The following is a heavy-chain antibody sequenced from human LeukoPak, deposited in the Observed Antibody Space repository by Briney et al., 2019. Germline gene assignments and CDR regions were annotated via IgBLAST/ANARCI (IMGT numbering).Heavy chain of an antibody. CDR1: GYTFTSYY. Sequence: ASVKVSCKASGYTFTSYYMHWVRQAPGQGLEWMGWISAYNGNTNYAQKLQGRVTMTTDTSTSTAYMELRSLRSDDTAVYYCARDHQDIVVVVAATLGVNWFDPWGQGTLVTVSS. D-gene: IGHD2-15*01. CDR2: ISAYNGNT. J-gene: IGHJ5*02. V-gene: IGHV1-18*04. CDR3: ARDHQDIVVVVAATLGVNWFDP.